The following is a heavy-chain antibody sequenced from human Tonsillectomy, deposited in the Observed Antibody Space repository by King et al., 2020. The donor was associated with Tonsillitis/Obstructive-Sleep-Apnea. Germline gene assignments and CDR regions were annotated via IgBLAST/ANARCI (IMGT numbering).Heavy chain of an antibody. V-gene: IGHV5-51*01. Sequence: QLVQSGAEVKKPGESLKISCLGSGYSFTTYWIAWVRQMPGKGLEWGGIIYPGDSDTRYSPSFQGHGTISAEKSNSTAYLQWSSLKAADTAMYFCARHGIIRGVFPDAFDIWGQGTTVTVSS. J-gene: IGHJ3*02. CDR2: IYPGDSDT. D-gene: IGHD3-10*01. CDR3: ARHGIIRGVFPDAFDI. CDR1: GYSFTTYW.